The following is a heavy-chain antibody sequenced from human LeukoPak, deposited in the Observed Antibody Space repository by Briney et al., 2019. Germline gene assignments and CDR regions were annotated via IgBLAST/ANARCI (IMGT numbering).Heavy chain of an antibody. D-gene: IGHD1-26*01. CDR1: GFTFSSYS. CDR2: ISTSGSTI. Sequence: GGSLRLSCAASGFTFSSYSMNWVRQAPGKGLEWVSYISTSGSTIYCADSVKGRFTVSRDNAKNSLYLQMNSLRDEDTAVYYCARNPAGIGDYWGQGTLVTVSS. V-gene: IGHV3-48*02. J-gene: IGHJ4*02. CDR3: ARNPAGIGDY.